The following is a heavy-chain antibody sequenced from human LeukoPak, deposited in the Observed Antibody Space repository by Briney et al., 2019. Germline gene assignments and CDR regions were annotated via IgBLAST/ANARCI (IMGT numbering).Heavy chain of an antibody. CDR3: ARDTADHFDY. J-gene: IGHJ4*02. V-gene: IGHV4-4*07. D-gene: IGHD4-17*01. Sequence: SETLSLTCTVSGGSISGFFWSWIRQPAGKGLQWIGRIYATGTTDYNPSLNSRVTMSLDASNNQVSLRLTSLTAADTAVCYCARDTADHFDYWGQGILVTVSS. CDR1: GGSISGFF. CDR2: IYATGTT.